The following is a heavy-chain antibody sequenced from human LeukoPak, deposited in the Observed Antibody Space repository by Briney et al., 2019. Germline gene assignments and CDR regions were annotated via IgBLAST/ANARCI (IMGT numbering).Heavy chain of an antibody. CDR1: GFTFSNAW. D-gene: IGHD3-22*01. CDR2: IKSKTDGGTT. J-gene: IGHJ4*01. V-gene: IGHV3-15*01. CDR3: TTDEYYDSSGYYYGLEFDY. Sequence: PGGSLRLSCAASGFTFSNAWMSWVRQALGKGMEWAGRIKSKTDGGTTDYAAPVKGRFTISRDDSKNTLYLQMNSLKTEDTAVYYCTTDEYYDSSGYYYGLEFDYWGHGTLVTVSS.